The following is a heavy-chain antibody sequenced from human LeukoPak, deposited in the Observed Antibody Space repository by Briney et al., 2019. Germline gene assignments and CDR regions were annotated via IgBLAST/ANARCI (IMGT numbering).Heavy chain of an antibody. J-gene: IGHJ4*02. V-gene: IGHV3-30*02. CDR2: IRFDGTNK. D-gene: IGHD3-10*01. Sequence: GGSLRLSCAASGFTFSSFGMHWVRQAPGKGLEWVAFIRFDGTNKYYADSVKGRFTISRDNSKNTLDLQMNSLRVEDTAVYYCVRERYRGSDYWGQGTLVTVSS. CDR1: GFTFSSFG. CDR3: VRERYRGSDY.